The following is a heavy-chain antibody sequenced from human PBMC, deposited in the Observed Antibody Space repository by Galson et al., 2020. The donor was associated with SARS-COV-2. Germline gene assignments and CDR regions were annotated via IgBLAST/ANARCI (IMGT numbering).Heavy chain of an antibody. D-gene: IGHD3-22*01. J-gene: IGHJ5*02. Sequence: GGSLRLSCAASGFTFSSYAMSWVRQAPGKGLEWVSAISGSGGSTYYADSVKGRFTISRDNSKNTLYLQMNSLRAEDTAVYYCAKVHSDGYMIVDFEIGWFDPWGQGTLVTVSS. CDR2: ISGSGGST. V-gene: IGHV3-23*01. CDR3: AKVHSDGYMIVDFEIGWFDP. CDR1: GFTFSSYA.